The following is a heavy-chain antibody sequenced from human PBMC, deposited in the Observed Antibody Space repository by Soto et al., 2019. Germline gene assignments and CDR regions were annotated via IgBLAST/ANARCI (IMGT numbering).Heavy chain of an antibody. Sequence: SETLSLTCTVSGGSINSYYWSWIRQPPGKGLEWIGYIYYSGSTNYNPSLKSRVTISVDTSKNQFSLKLSSVTAADTAVYYCARGKDYGDWDYYYYMDVWDKGTTVTVSS. D-gene: IGHD4-17*01. CDR1: GGSINSYY. J-gene: IGHJ6*03. CDR3: ARGKDYGDWDYYYYMDV. V-gene: IGHV4-59*01. CDR2: IYYSGST.